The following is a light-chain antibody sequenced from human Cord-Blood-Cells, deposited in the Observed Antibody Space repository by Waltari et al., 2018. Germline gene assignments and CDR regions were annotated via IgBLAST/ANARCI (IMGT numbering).Light chain of an antibody. CDR1: SSDVGGYNY. J-gene: IGLJ3*02. V-gene: IGLV2-14*03. CDR2: DVS. CDR3: SSYTSSSTWV. Sequence: QSPLTLPASVSGSPGQSITISRTGTSSDVGGYNYVSWYQQHPGKAPKLMIYDVSNRPSGVSNRFSGSKSGNTASLTISGLQAEDEADYYCSSYTSSSTWVFGGGTKLTVL.